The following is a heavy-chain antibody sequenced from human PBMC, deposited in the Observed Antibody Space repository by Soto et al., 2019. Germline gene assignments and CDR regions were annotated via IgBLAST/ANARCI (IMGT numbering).Heavy chain of an antibody. CDR3: AETDRPGGYNGYWDY. CDR1: GYTFTSYG. Sequence: ASVKVSCKASGYTFTSYGISWVRQAPGQGLEWMGWISAYNGNTNYAQKLQGRVTMTTDTSTSTAYMELRSLRSDDTAVYYCAETDRPGGYNGYWDYWGQGSMVTVSS. CDR2: ISAYNGNT. V-gene: IGHV1-18*04. J-gene: IGHJ4*03. D-gene: IGHD5-12*01.